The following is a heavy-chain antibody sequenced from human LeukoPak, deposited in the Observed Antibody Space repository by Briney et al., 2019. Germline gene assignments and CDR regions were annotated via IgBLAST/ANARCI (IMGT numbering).Heavy chain of an antibody. Sequence: SETLSLTCTVSGGSISSYYWSWIRQPPGKGLEWIGYVYYSGSTNYNPSLKSRVTISVDTSKNQFSLKLSSVTAADTAVYYCARLTTSNYYDSNLDYWGQGTLVTVSS. CDR2: VYYSGST. V-gene: IGHV4-59*01. CDR1: GGSISSYY. D-gene: IGHD3-22*01. J-gene: IGHJ4*02. CDR3: ARLTTSNYYDSNLDY.